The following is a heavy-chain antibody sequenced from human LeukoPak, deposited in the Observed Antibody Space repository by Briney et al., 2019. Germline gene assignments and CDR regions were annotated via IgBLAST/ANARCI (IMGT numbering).Heavy chain of an antibody. J-gene: IGHJ4*02. V-gene: IGHV3-7*01. Sequence: PGGSLRLSCAASGFTFPNYWMSWVRQAPEKGLEWVANINQDGRVKQYVDSMKGRFTISGDNAKNSLYLQMNSLRAEDTAVYYCARDRDDGGFEYWGQGTLVTVSS. CDR1: GFTFPNYW. CDR3: ARDRDDGGFEY. CDR2: INQDGRVK. D-gene: IGHD1-1*01.